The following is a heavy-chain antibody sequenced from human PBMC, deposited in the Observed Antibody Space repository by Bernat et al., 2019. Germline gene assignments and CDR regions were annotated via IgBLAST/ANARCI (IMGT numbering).Heavy chain of an antibody. CDR3: AKDLCITILRGLRSCYYGMDV. J-gene: IGHJ6*02. CDR1: GFTFDDYA. Sequence: EVHLVESGGGVVQPGGSLRLSCAASGFTFDDYAMHWVRQAPGKGLEWVSLISGDGGSTYYADAVKGRFTVSRDNSKNSLYLQMNSLRTDDTALYYCAKDLCITILRGLRSCYYGMDVWGQGTPVTVSS. D-gene: IGHD3-10*01. CDR2: ISGDGGST. V-gene: IGHV3-43*02.